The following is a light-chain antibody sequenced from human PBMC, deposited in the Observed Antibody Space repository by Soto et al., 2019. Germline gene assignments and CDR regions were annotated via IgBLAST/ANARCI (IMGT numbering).Light chain of an antibody. J-gene: IGKJ1*01. V-gene: IGKV3-20*01. Sequence: EILLTQSPGTLSLSPGDRATLSCRASQSLGSGYLAWYRQKPGQAPRILIYAASSRATGVPDRFSGSGSGTDFSLTISRLEPEDFVVYYCQQYDTSPRTFGQGTKVEI. CDR2: AAS. CDR3: QQYDTSPRT. CDR1: QSLGSGY.